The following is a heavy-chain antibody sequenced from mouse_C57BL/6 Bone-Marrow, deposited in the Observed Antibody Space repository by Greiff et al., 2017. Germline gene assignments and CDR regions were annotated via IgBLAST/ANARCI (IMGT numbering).Heavy chain of an antibody. CDR3: ARKKLRQAGFAY. Sequence: VQLQESGAELARPGASVKLSCKASGYTFTSYGISWVKQRTGQGLEWIGEIYPRSGNTYYNEKFKGKATLTADKSSSTAYMELRSLTSEDSAVYFFARKKLRQAGFAYWGQGTLVTVAA. J-gene: IGHJ3*01. D-gene: IGHD1-1*01. CDR1: GYTFTSYG. V-gene: IGHV1-81*01. CDR2: IYPRSGNT.